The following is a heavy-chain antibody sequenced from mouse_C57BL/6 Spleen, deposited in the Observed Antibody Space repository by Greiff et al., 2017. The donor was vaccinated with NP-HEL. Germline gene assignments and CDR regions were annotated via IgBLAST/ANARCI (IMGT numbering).Heavy chain of an antibody. CDR2: IWSDGST. CDR3: ARHSRLGRGYAMDY. D-gene: IGHD4-1*01. V-gene: IGHV2-6-1*01. CDR1: GFSLTSYG. Sequence: QVQLKQSGPGLVAPSQSLSITCTVSGFSLTSYGVHWVRQPPGKGLEWLVVIWSDGSTTYNSALKSRLSISKDNSKSQVFLKMNSLQTDDTAMYYCARHSRLGRGYAMDYWGQGTSVTVSS. J-gene: IGHJ4*01.